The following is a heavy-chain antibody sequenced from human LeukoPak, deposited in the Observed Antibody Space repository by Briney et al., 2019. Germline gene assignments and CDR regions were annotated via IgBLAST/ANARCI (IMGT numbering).Heavy chain of an antibody. J-gene: IGHJ4*02. CDR2: VYSDGST. Sequence: GGSLRLSCAASGLTVRNNYMSWVRQAPGKGLEWVSVVYSDGSTYYEDSVKGRFTISRDTSKNTLYLQMNSLRAEDTAVYYCARDFMYNVNCAGCWGQGTLVTVSS. D-gene: IGHD1-14*01. CDR3: ARDFMYNVNCAGC. V-gene: IGHV3-53*01. CDR1: GLTVRNNY.